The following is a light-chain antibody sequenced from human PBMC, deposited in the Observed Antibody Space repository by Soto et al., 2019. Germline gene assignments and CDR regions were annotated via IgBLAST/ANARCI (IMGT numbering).Light chain of an antibody. V-gene: IGKV2-30*02. CDR3: MQGTVWAWT. CDR2: QVS. Sequence: DVVMTQSPLSLSVTLGQPASISCRSSQSLVHSNGETFLNWFHQRPGQSPRRLIYQVSIRHSGVPDRVSGSGSGTDFTLKISRVEAEDVGVYYCMQGTVWAWTLGQRTNGDIK. J-gene: IGKJ1*01. CDR1: QSLVHSNGETF.